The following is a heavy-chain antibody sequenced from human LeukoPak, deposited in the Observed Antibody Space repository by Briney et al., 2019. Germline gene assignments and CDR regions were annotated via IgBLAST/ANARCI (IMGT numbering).Heavy chain of an antibody. J-gene: IGHJ4*02. Sequence: GGSLRLSCAASGFTFSSYSMNWVRQAPGKGLEWVSSISSSSSYIYYADSVKGRFTISRDNAKNSLYLQMNSLRAEDTAVYYCARRQVRFGELLGDLFDHWGQGTLVTVSS. D-gene: IGHD3-10*01. CDR1: GFTFSSYS. V-gene: IGHV3-21*01. CDR2: ISSSSSYI. CDR3: ARRQVRFGELLGDLFDH.